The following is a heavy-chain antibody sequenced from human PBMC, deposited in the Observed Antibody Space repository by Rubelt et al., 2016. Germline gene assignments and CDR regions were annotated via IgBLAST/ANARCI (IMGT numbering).Heavy chain of an antibody. Sequence: QLQLQESGPGLVKPSETLSLTCTVSGGSISSSSYYWGWIRQPPGKGLEWIAAIYSSGTTYYGPSLRSRVTISVDTSQNQISLNVNSVTAADTAVYYCARGDIAARLQYWGQGTLVIVSS. CDR1: GGSISSSSYY. V-gene: IGHV4-39*07. J-gene: IGHJ4*02. D-gene: IGHD6-6*01. CDR2: IYSSGTT. CDR3: ARGDIAARLQY.